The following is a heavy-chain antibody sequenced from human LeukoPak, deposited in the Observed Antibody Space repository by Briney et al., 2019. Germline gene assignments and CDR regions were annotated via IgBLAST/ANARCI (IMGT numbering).Heavy chain of an antibody. CDR1: GFTFSSYS. Sequence: GGSLRLSCAASGFTFSSYSMNWVRQAPGKGLEWVSSISSSSSYIYYADSVKGRFTISRDNAKNSLYLQMNSLRAEDTAVYYCAKDGRYFDLGYTRDAFDIWGQGTMVTVSS. CDR3: AKDGRYFDLGYTRDAFDI. CDR2: ISSSSSYI. J-gene: IGHJ3*02. D-gene: IGHD3-9*01. V-gene: IGHV3-21*04.